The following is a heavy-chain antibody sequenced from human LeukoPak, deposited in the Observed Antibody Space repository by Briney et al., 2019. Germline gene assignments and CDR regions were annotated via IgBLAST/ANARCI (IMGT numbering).Heavy chain of an antibody. D-gene: IGHD3-9*01. J-gene: IGHJ4*02. CDR1: GFTFSSYG. Sequence: PGGSLRLSCAASGFTFSSYGMHWVRQAPGKGLEWVAVIWYDGSNKYYADSVKGRFTISRDNSKNTLYLQMNSLRAEDTAVYYCAKDLTYYDILTGLGYWGQGTLVTVSS. CDR3: AKDLTYYDILTGLGY. CDR2: IWYDGSNK. V-gene: IGHV3-30*02.